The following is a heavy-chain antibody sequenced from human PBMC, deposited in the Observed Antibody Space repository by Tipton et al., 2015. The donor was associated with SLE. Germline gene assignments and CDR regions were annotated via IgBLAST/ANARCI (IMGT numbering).Heavy chain of an antibody. CDR3: ARTSAYYDFWSGSYYYYYYMDV. D-gene: IGHD3-3*01. V-gene: IGHV4-34*01. J-gene: IGHJ6*03. CDR2: INHSGRI. Sequence: TLSLTCTVYGESLSGHYWVWIRQPPGKGLGWIGDINHSGRIDYNPSLMSRVTISEATSKNQFSLKLSSVTAADTAAYYCARTSAYYDFWSGSYYYYYYMDVWGKGTTVTVSS. CDR1: GESLSGHY.